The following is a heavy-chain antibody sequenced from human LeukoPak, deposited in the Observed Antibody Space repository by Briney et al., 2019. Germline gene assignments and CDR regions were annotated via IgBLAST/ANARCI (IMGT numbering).Heavy chain of an antibody. J-gene: IGHJ4*02. CDR2: IYHSGST. Sequence: SETLSLTCAVSGYSISSGYYWGWIRQPPGKGLEWIGVIYHSGSTYYNPSLKSRVTISVDTSKNQFSLKLSSVTAADTAVYYCARGFYDYVWGSYRFNYFDYWGQGTLVTVSS. CDR1: GYSISSGYY. V-gene: IGHV4-38-2*01. D-gene: IGHD3-16*02. CDR3: ARGFYDYVWGSYRFNYFDY.